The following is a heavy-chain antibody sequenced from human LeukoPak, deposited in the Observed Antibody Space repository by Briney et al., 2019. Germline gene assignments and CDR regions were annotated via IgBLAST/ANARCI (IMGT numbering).Heavy chain of an antibody. D-gene: IGHD2-21*01. Sequence: SVKVSCKASGGTFSSYAISWVRQAPGQGLEWMGGIIPIFGTANYAQKFQGRVTITADESTSTAYMELSSLRSEVTAVYYCAAGSSGLLTDCGGDCYNFDYWGQGTLVTVSS. CDR1: GGTFSSYA. V-gene: IGHV1-69*13. CDR3: AAGSSGLLTDCGGDCYNFDY. CDR2: IIPIFGTA. J-gene: IGHJ4*02.